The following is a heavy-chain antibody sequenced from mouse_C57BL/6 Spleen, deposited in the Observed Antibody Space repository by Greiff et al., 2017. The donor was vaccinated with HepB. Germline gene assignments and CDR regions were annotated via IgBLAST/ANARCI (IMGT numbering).Heavy chain of an antibody. J-gene: IGHJ2*01. CDR2: INYDGSST. V-gene: IGHV5-16*01. CDR3: ARDKSLDY. CDR1: GFTFSDYY. Sequence: EVQRVESEGGLVQPGRSMKLSCTASGFTFSDYYMAWVRQVPEKGLEWVANINYDGSSTYYLDSLKSRFIISRDNAKNILYLQMSSLKSEDTATYYCARDKSLDYWGQGTTLTVSS.